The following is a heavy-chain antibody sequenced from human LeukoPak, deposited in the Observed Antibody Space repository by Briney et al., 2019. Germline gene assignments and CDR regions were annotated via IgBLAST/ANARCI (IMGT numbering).Heavy chain of an antibody. CDR2: IYHADSDT. V-gene: IGHV5-51*01. CDR1: GYSFTYYW. J-gene: IGHJ4*02. D-gene: IGHD5-24*01. Sequence: GESLKISCKGSGYSFTYYWIGWVRQMPGKGLEWMGIIYHADSDTRYSPSFQGQVTISADKSTSTAYLQWSSLKASDTAMYYCARQDGRALYYFDYWGQGTLVTVFS. CDR3: ARQDGRALYYFDY.